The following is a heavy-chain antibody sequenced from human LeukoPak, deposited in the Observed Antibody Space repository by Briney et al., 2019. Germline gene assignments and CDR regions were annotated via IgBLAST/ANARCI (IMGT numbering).Heavy chain of an antibody. CDR2: ITYQSTT. Sequence: PGGSLRLSCATSGFTFSTYDMSWIRQAPGKGLEWVSLITYQSTTYYADSVKGRFTTARDNSRETLYLQINSLRVEDTAVYYCAKDFRHDSSGFFRGWGQGTLVTVSS. V-gene: IGHV3-23*03. J-gene: IGHJ4*02. CDR1: GFTFSTYD. D-gene: IGHD3-22*01. CDR3: AKDFRHDSSGFFRG.